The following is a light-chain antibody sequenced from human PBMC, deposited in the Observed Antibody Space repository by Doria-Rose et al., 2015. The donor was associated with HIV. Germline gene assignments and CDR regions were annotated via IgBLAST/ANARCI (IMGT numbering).Light chain of an antibody. J-gene: IGKJ5*01. CDR3: QQYGTSRGT. Sequence: LTQSPGTLSLSPGERATLSRRASQRVKSSYLAWYQQKPGQAPRLLIYDASTRATGIPDRFNGSGSGTDFTLTISRLEPEDVAVYYCQQYGTSRGTFGQGTRLEIK. V-gene: IGKV3-20*01. CDR1: QRVKSSY. CDR2: DAS.